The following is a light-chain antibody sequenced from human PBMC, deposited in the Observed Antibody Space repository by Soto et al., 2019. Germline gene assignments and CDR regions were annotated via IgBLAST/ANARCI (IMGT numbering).Light chain of an antibody. CDR2: GTS. Sequence: EIVLTQSPGTLSLSLGERATLSCRASQSVSSNYLAWYQQKPGQAPRLLTDGTSPRPTGIPDRFSGSGSGKHFTLSISSLEPEDFAVYYCEQYGNGNSPRYSFGQGTRLDIK. V-gene: IGKV3-20*01. J-gene: IGKJ2*03. CDR3: EQYGNGNSPRYS. CDR1: QSVSSNY.